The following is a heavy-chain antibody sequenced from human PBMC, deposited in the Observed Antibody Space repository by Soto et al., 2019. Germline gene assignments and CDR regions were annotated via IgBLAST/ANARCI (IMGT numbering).Heavy chain of an antibody. V-gene: IGHV1-46*01. CDR3: AIPTGTGTTSYYYYGMDV. Sequence: ASVKVSCKASGYTFTSYYMHWVRQAPGQGLEWMGIINPSGGSTSYAQKFQGRATMTRDTSTSTVYMELSSLRSEDTAVYYCAIPTGTGTTSYYYYGMDVWGQGTTVTVSS. CDR2: INPSGGST. J-gene: IGHJ6*02. CDR1: GYTFTSYY. D-gene: IGHD1-7*01.